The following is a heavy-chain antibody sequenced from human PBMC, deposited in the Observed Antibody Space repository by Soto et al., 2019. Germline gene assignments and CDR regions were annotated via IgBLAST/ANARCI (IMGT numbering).Heavy chain of an antibody. CDR1: GDSISNGYY. CDR3: ARTDRAGYYPY. V-gene: IGHV4-38-2*01. CDR2: IYHTGTT. Sequence: SETLSLTCAVSGDSISNGYYWAWIRQPPGKGLEWVASIYHTGTTYYNPSLTSRVTISVDTSKNQFSLRLSSVTAADSAVYYCARTDRAGYYPYCGQGTLVTVSS. D-gene: IGHD3-9*01. J-gene: IGHJ4*02.